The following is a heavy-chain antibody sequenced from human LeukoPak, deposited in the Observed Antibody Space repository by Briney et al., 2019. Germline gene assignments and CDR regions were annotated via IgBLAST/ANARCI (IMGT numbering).Heavy chain of an antibody. V-gene: IGHV3-23*01. Sequence: PGGSLRLSCAASGFTFSSYAMSWVRQAPGKGLEWVSAISGSGGSTYYPDSVKGRFTISRDNSKNTLYLQMNSLRAEDTAVYYCASVGEHYYYYMDVWGKGTTVTVSS. D-gene: IGHD3-16*01. CDR1: GFTFSSYA. J-gene: IGHJ6*03. CDR2: ISGSGGST. CDR3: ASVGEHYYYYMDV.